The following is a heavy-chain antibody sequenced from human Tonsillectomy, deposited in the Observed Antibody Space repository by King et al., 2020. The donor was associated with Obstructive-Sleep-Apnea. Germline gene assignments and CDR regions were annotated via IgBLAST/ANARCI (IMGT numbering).Heavy chain of an antibody. Sequence: VQLQESGPGLVKPSQTLSLTCTVSGCSISSGGYYWSWIRQHPGKGLEWIGYIYYSGSTYYNPSFKSRVTISVDTSKNQFSLKLSSVTAADTAGYYCAGGSYYDRSGYYSFQPFDYWGQGTLVTVSS. V-gene: IGHV4-31*03. CDR2: IYYSGST. CDR1: GCSISSGGYY. J-gene: IGHJ4*02. D-gene: IGHD3-22*01. CDR3: AGGSYYDRSGYYSFQPFDY.